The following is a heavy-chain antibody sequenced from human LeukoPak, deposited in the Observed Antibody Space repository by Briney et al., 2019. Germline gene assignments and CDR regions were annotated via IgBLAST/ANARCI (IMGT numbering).Heavy chain of an antibody. CDR2: ISGSGGDT. CDR1: GFTFSNYA. J-gene: IGHJ4*02. CDR3: ARQIGYCGGGSCYFDN. Sequence: GGSLRLSCTASGFTFSNYAMSWVRQAPGTGLQWVSAISGSGGDTYYADSVKGRFTISRDKSKNTVVLQMNSLRVDDMGVYYCARQIGYCGGGSCYFDNWGQGTLVTVSS. D-gene: IGHD2-15*01. V-gene: IGHV3-23*01.